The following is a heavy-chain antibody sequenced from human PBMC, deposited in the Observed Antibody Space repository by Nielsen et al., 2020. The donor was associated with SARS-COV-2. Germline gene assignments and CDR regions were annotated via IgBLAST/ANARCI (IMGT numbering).Heavy chain of an antibody. CDR1: GYTFTSYG. D-gene: IGHD2-15*01. V-gene: IGHV1-18*04. CDR2: ISAYNGNT. J-gene: IGHJ6*02. CDR3: ARDCSGGSCYLWYYYYSMDV. Sequence: ASVKVSCKASGYTFTSYGISWVRQAPGQGLEWMGWISAYNGNTNYAQKLQGRVTMTTDTSTSTAYMELRSLRSDDTAVYYCARDCSGGSCYLWYYYYSMDVWGQGTTVTVSS.